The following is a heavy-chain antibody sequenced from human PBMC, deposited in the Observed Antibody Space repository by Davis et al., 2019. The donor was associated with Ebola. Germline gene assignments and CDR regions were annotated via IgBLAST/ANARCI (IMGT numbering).Heavy chain of an antibody. CDR1: GFSFNIYA. J-gene: IGHJ4*02. CDR2: VRDDGDRM. Sequence: GGSLRLSCTASGFSFNIYAMTRVRQAPGKGLEWVSSVRDDGDRMYDADSVKGRFTISRDNARKTLYLQMDSLKVEDTAVYYCGKGDGGYVVDSWGQGTLVTVSP. V-gene: IGHV3-23*01. CDR3: GKGDGGYVVDS. D-gene: IGHD5-12*01.